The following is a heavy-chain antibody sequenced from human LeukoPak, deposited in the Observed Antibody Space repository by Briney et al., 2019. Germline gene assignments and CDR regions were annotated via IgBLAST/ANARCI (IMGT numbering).Heavy chain of an antibody. CDR3: ARGTKYSSSSKLDY. Sequence: SETVSLTCGFYGGSFSGYYWSWIRQPPGKGRQGIGEINHSGSTNYNPSLKSRVTISADTSKKQFSLKPISVTAADTAVDYCARGTKYSSSSKLDYWGQGTLVTLYS. CDR2: INHSGST. V-gene: IGHV4-34*01. D-gene: IGHD6-6*01. CDR1: GGSFSGYY. J-gene: IGHJ4*02.